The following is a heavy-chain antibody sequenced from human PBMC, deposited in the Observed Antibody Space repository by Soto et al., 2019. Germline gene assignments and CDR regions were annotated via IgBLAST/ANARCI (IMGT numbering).Heavy chain of an antibody. CDR1: GFSFKNAW. Sequence: EAELVESGGGLVKPGGSLTLSCAASGFSFKNAWMNWVRQAPGKGLEWVGRIKNKNDGGTTDYAAFVQGRFTISRDAPGNTLKLHTTGPKTEDTTVYFCTGLWFGEIYNYWGQGSLVTVSS. V-gene: IGHV3-15*07. J-gene: IGHJ4*01. CDR2: IKNKNDGGTT. D-gene: IGHD3-10*01. CDR3: TGLWFGEIYNY.